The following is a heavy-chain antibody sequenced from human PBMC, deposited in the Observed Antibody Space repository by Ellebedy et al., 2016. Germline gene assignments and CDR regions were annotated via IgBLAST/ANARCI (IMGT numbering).Heavy chain of an antibody. V-gene: IGHV5-51*01. CDR1: GYSFTNYW. CDR2: IYPSDSDT. Sequence: GESLKISCNVSGYSFTNYWIAWVRQMPGKGLEWMGIIYPSDSDTRYSPSFKGQVTISADKAIGTAYLQWSSLKSSDTAIYYCARRPTRSPRSGYNAGGFIDYWGQGTPVTVSS. CDR3: ARRPTRSPRSGYNAGGFIDY. D-gene: IGHD5-18*01. J-gene: IGHJ4*02.